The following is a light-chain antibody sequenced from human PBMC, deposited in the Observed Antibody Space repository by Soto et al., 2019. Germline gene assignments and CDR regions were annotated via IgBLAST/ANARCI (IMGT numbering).Light chain of an antibody. V-gene: IGKV1-5*01. CDR1: QSISSW. CDR3: QQYNSFSLIT. J-gene: IGKJ5*01. CDR2: AAS. Sequence: DIQMTQSPSTLSASVGDRVTITCRASQSISSWLAWYQQKPGKAPKLLISAASSLQSGVPSRFSGSGSGTDFTLTISSLQPEDFATYFCQQYNSFSLITFGQGTRLEIK.